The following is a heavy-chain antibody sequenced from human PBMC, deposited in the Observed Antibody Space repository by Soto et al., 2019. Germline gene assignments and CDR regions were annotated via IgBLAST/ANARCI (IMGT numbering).Heavy chain of an antibody. CDR1: GCSISSGGYY. J-gene: IGHJ6*02. CDR2: NYYSGIT. Sequence: SETLSLTCPVSGCSISSGGYYWTWIRQHPGKGLEWIGYNYYSGITYYNPSLKSRVTISLDTSKNQFSLKLSSVTAADTAVYYCARGSSIAGLYYGMDVWGQGTTVTVSS. CDR3: ARGSSIAGLYYGMDV. D-gene: IGHD6-6*01. V-gene: IGHV4-31*03.